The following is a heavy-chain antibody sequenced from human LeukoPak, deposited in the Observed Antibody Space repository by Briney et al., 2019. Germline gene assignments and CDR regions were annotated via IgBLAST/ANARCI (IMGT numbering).Heavy chain of an antibody. V-gene: IGHV3-23*01. CDR3: AKRTTLTTNLDY. CDR1: GFTFSSYA. Sequence: GGSLRLSCAASGFTFSSYAMSWVRQAPGNGLEWVSAISGNGGSTYYADSVKGRFTISRDNSKNTLYMQMNSLRAEDTAVYYCAKRTTLTTNLDYWGQGTLVTVSS. D-gene: IGHD4-17*01. CDR2: ISGNGGST. J-gene: IGHJ4*02.